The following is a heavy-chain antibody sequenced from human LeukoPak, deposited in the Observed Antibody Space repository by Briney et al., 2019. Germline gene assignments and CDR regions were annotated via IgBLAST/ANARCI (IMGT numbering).Heavy chain of an antibody. V-gene: IGHV4-61*02. Sequence: PSETLSLTCTVSGGSISSSSYYWSWIRQPAGKGLEWIVRIYTSGSTTYNPSLKSRVTISVDTSKNQCSLILSSVTATDTALYYCARGVTAAGHFDYWGQGTLVTVSS. CDR1: GGSISSSSYY. D-gene: IGHD6-13*01. CDR2: IYTSGST. J-gene: IGHJ4*02. CDR3: ARGVTAAGHFDY.